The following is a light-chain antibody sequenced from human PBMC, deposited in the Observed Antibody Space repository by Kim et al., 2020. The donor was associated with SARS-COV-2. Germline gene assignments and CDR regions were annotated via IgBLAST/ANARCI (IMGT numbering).Light chain of an antibody. CDR2: GAS. V-gene: IGKV3-20*01. CDR1: QSVSSSY. CDR3: QQYGSSPRT. J-gene: IGKJ2*01. Sequence: LSPGERATLSCRASQSVSSSYLAWYQQKPGPAPRLLIYGASSRATGIPDRFSGSGSGTDFTLTIIRLEPEDFAVYYCQQYGSSPRTFGQGTKLEI.